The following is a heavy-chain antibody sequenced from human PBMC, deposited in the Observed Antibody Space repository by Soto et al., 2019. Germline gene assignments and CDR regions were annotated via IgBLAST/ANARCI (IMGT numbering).Heavy chain of an antibody. CDR1: GYTFSSYG. D-gene: IGHD6-19*01. CDR3: ARDSFPLLPVAGTDFDY. CDR2: ISNKNGNT. Sequence: QVQLMQSGAEVKKPGASVKVSCKASGYTFSSYGISWVRQAPGQGLEWMGWISNKNGNTNYAQKLQGRVTMTTDTSTSTDYMELRSLRSDDTAVYYCARDSFPLLPVAGTDFDYWGQGTLVTVSS. V-gene: IGHV1-18*01. J-gene: IGHJ4*02.